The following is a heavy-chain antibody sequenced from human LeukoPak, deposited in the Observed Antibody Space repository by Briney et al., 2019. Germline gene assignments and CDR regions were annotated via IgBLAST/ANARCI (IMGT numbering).Heavy chain of an antibody. Sequence: PGGSLRLSCAASGFTFSSYGMHWVRQAPGKGLEWVAVIWYDGSNKYYADSVKGRFTISRDNSKNTLYLQMNSLRAEDTAVYYCARGPGYGSGSYHYPYYFDYWGQGTLVTVSS. J-gene: IGHJ4*02. V-gene: IGHV3-33*01. CDR1: GFTFSSYG. CDR2: IWYDGSNK. D-gene: IGHD3-10*01. CDR3: ARGPGYGSGSYHYPYYFDY.